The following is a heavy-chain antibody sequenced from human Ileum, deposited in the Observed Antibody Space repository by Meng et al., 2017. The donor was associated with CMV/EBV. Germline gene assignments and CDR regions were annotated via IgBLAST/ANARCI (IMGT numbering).Heavy chain of an antibody. J-gene: IGHJ5*02. CDR2: MTPNSGNT. V-gene: IGHV1-8*01. CDR1: YPFPSYD. D-gene: IGHD2-2*02. Sequence: YPFPSYDINWVRQATGQGLEWMGWMTPNSGNTGYAQKFQGRVTMTRNTSISTAYMELSSLRSEDTAVYYCARIPFCSSTSCYTPFDPWGQGTLVTVSS. CDR3: ARIPFCSSTSCYTPFDP.